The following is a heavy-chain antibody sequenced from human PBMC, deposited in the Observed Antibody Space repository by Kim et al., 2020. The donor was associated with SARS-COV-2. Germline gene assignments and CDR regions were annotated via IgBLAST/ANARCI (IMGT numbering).Heavy chain of an antibody. D-gene: IGHD2-2*01. CDR3: AASGCSSTSCYARYYYYGMDV. J-gene: IGHJ6*02. CDR2: ISYDGSNK. V-gene: IGHV3-30*03. Sequence: GGSLRLSCAASGFTFSSYGMHWVRQAPGKGLEWVAVISYDGSNKYYADSVKGRFTISRDNSKNTLYLQMNSLRAEDTAVYYCAASGCSSTSCYARYYYYGMDVWGQGTTVTVSS. CDR1: GFTFSSYG.